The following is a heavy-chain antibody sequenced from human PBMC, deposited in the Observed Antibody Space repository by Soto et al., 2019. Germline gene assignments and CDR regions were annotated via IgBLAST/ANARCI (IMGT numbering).Heavy chain of an antibody. CDR1: GFIFSSYG. V-gene: IGHV3-30*18. D-gene: IGHD7-27*01. CDR2: ISHDGNNK. Sequence: QVQLVESGGGVVQPGRSLRLSCAASGFIFSSYGIHWVRQAPGKGLEWVAVISHDGNNKYYADSVKGRFIISRDNSKNTLYVQMNSLRVEDTAVYYCAKGGTVDGGGILDDWGQGNLVTVSS. J-gene: IGHJ4*02. CDR3: AKGGTVDGGGILDD.